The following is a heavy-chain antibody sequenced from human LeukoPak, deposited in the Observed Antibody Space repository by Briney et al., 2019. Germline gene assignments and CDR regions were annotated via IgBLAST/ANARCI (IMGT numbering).Heavy chain of an antibody. CDR3: ARGSGATYSSSWYLDY. V-gene: IGHV3-21*01. D-gene: IGHD6-13*01. CDR2: ISSSSSYI. CDR1: GFTFSSYS. J-gene: IGHJ4*02. Sequence: GGSLRLSCAASGFTFSSYSMNWVRQAPGRGLEWISSISSSSSYIYYADSMKGRFTISRDNAQNSLYLQMNSLRAEDTAVYYCARGSGATYSSSWYLDYWGQGTLVSVSS.